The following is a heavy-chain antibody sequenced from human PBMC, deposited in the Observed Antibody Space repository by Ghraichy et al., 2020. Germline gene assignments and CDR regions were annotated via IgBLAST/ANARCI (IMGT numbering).Heavy chain of an antibody. CDR3: AKVPTSGPYSYLDY. J-gene: IGHJ4*02. V-gene: IGHV3-23*01. Sequence: GGSLRLSCAASGFTFSSYAMSWVRQAPGKGLEWVSAISGSGGSTYYADSVKGRFTISRDNSKNTLYLQMNSLRAEDTAVYYCAKVPTSGPYSYLDYWGQGTLVTVSS. D-gene: IGHD5-18*01. CDR2: ISGSGGST. CDR1: GFTFSSYA.